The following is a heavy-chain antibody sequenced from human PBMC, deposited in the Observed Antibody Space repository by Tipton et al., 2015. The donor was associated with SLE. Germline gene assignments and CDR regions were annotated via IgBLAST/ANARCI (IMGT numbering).Heavy chain of an antibody. Sequence: SLRLSCAASGFTFSSYGMHWVRQAPGKGLEWVAFIRYDGSNKYYADSVKGRFTISRDNAKNSLYLQMNSLRAEDTAVYYCARDPYDYVWGSYKGIDYWGQGTLVTVSS. CDR2: IRYDGSNK. J-gene: IGHJ4*02. CDR3: ARDPYDYVWGSYKGIDY. V-gene: IGHV3-30*02. D-gene: IGHD3-16*01. CDR1: GFTFSSYG.